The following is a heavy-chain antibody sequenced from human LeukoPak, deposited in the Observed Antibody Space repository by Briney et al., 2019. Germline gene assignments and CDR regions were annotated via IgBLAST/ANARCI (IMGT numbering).Heavy chain of an antibody. Sequence: SETLSLTCTVSGGSISSTSYYWGWIRQPPGKGLECIGSIYYSGSTYYNPSLKSRVTISVDTSKNQFSLKLSSVTAADTAVYYCARDRRVTFGGVIPWFDPWGQGTLVTVSS. J-gene: IGHJ5*02. V-gene: IGHV4-39*07. CDR1: GGSISSTSYY. CDR3: ARDRRVTFGGVIPWFDP. CDR2: IYYSGST. D-gene: IGHD3-16*02.